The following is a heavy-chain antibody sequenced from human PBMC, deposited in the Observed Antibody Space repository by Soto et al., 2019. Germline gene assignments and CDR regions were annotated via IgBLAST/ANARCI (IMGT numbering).Heavy chain of an antibody. D-gene: IGHD1-7*01. CDR1: GGSFSGYY. V-gene: IGHV4-34*01. CDR2: INHSGST. J-gene: IGHJ4*02. Sequence: PSETLSLTXAVYGGSFSGYYWGWIRQPPGKGLEWIGEINHSGSTNYNPSLKSRVTISVDTSKNQFSLKLSSVTAADTAVYYCASSGTGTFDYWGQGTLVTVSS. CDR3: ASSGTGTFDY.